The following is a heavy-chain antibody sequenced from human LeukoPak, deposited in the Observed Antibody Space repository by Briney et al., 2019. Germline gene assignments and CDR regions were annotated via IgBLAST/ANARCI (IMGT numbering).Heavy chain of an antibody. Sequence: SGPTLVNPTQTLTLTCTFSGFSPSTSGVGVGWIRQPPGKALEWLALIYWDDDKRYSPSLKSRLTITKDTSKNQVVLTMTNMDPVDTATYYCARLIFGVVIRGFDYWGQGTLVTVSS. D-gene: IGHD3-3*01. CDR3: ARLIFGVVIRGFDY. CDR1: GFSPSTSGVG. J-gene: IGHJ4*02. V-gene: IGHV2-5*02. CDR2: IYWDDDK.